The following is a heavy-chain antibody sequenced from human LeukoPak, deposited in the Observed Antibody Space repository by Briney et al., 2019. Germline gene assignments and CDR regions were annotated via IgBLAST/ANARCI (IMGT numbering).Heavy chain of an antibody. J-gene: IGHJ4*02. CDR2: ISSSSTI. V-gene: IGHV3-48*02. D-gene: IGHD6-19*01. CDR3: ARNPGWGYFDY. CDR1: GFTFSNSG. Sequence: GGSLRLSCAASGFTFSNSGMNWVRQAPGKGLEWVSYISSSSTIYYADSVKGRFTISRDNAKNSLYLQMNSLRDEDTAVYYCARNPGWGYFDYRGQGTLVTVSS.